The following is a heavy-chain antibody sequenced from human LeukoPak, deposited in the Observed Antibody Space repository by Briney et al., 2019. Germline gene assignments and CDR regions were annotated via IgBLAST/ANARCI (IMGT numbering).Heavy chain of an antibody. CDR1: GYSLSSGYY. Sequence: SETLSLTCAVSGYSLSSGYYWGWIRQPPGKGLEWGGCIYHSGSTYYNPSLKSRVTISVDPSKNQFSPKLSSVTAADTAVYYCARVDSRWFNPWGQGRLVTVSA. D-gene: IGHD4-11*01. CDR2: IYHSGST. CDR3: ARVDSRWFNP. V-gene: IGHV4-38-2*01. J-gene: IGHJ5*02.